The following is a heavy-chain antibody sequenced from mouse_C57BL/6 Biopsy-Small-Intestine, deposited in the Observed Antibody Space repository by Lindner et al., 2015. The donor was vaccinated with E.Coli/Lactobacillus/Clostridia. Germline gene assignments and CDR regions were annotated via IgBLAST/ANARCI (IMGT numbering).Heavy chain of an antibody. J-gene: IGHJ3*01. D-gene: IGHD2-3*01. V-gene: IGHV1-82*01. CDR3: ARRGDGLAC. Sequence: VQLQESGPELVKPGASVKISCKASGYAFSSSWMNWVKQRPGKGLEWIGRIYPGDGDTNYNGKFKGKATLTADKSSSTAYMQLSSLTSEDSAVYFCARRGDGLACWGQGTLVTVSA. CDR1: GYAFSSSW. CDR2: IYPGDGDT.